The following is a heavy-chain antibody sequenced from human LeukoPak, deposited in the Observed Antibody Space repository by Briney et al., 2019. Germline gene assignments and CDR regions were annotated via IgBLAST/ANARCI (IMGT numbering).Heavy chain of an antibody. CDR2: INRDGTST. CDR3: ARVGVSMYFDL. Sequence: PGGSLRLSCAASGFTFSTYWMHWVRQAPGKGLVWVSSINRDGTSTNYADSVKGRFTISRDNAKHTLYLQMNSLRVEDAVVYYCARVGVSMYFDLWGRGTLVTVSS. CDR1: GFTFSTYW. D-gene: IGHD2-8*02. V-gene: IGHV3-74*01. J-gene: IGHJ2*01.